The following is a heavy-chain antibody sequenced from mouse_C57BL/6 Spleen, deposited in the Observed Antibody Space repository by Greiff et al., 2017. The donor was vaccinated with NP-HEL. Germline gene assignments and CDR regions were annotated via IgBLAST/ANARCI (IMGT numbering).Heavy chain of an antibody. V-gene: IGHV3-6*01. CDR2: ISYDGSN. Sequence: EVKLQESAPGLVKPSQSLSLTCSVTGYSITSGYYWNWIRQFPGNKLEWMGYISYDGSNNYNPSLKNRISITRDTSKNQFFLKLNSVTTEDTATYYCARDGAVVATEGAMDYWGQGTSVTVSS. D-gene: IGHD1-1*01. CDR3: ARDGAVVATEGAMDY. CDR1: GYSITSGYY. J-gene: IGHJ4*01.